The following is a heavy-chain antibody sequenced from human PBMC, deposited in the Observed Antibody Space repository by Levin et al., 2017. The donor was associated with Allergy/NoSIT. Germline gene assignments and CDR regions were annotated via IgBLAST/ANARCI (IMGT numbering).Heavy chain of an antibody. CDR3: AKEGWELPERNFDY. Sequence: LSLTCAASGFTFSSYAMSWVRQAPGKGLEWVSAISGSGGSTYYADSVKGRFTISRDNSKNTLYLQMNSLRAEDTAVYYCAKEGWELPERNFDYWGQGTLVTVSS. CDR1: GFTFSSYA. V-gene: IGHV3-23*01. CDR2: ISGSGGST. D-gene: IGHD1-26*01. J-gene: IGHJ4*02.